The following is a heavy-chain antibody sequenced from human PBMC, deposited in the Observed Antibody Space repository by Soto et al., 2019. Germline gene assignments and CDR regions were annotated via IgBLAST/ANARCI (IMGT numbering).Heavy chain of an antibody. CDR2: IYPSGST. CDR1: GGSISSNDW. D-gene: IGHD2-15*01. Sequence: QVQLQESGPGLVKPSETLSLTCTVSGGSISSNDWWSWVRQTPGKGLEWMGEIYPSGSTNYNPSLKSRVTLSLDKSKNHFSLSLNFVTAADTAVYYCARREGDCRGGSCPYYHDWGQGTLVTASS. V-gene: IGHV4-4*02. J-gene: IGHJ4*02. CDR3: ARREGDCRGGSCPYYHD.